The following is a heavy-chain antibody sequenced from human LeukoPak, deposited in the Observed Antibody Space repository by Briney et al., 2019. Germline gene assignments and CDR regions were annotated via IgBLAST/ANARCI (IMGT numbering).Heavy chain of an antibody. CDR2: INSDGSST. CDR3: ARSPYYDILTGPDY. D-gene: IGHD3-9*01. J-gene: IGHJ4*02. CDR1: GFTFSSYW. V-gene: IGHV3-74*01. Sequence: GGSLRLSCAASGFTFSSYWMHWVRQAPGKGLVWVSRINSDGSSTSYADSVKGRFTISRDNAKNTLYPQMNSLRAEDTAVYYCARSPYYDILTGPDYWGQGTLVTVSS.